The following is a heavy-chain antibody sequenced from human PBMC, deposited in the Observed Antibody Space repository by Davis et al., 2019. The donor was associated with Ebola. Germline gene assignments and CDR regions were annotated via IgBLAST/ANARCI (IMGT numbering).Heavy chain of an antibody. D-gene: IGHD6-19*01. CDR3: AKDTSNVWFDV. Sequence: GGSLRLSCVGSGFTFSSYSMNWVRRAPGKGLEWVSTLGLSADTYYADSVKGRFTISRDNSKNTLHLQMNSLRVEDTAIYYCAKDTSNVWFDVWGQGTMVTVSS. V-gene: IGHV3-23*01. CDR2: LGLSADT. CDR1: GFTFSSYS. J-gene: IGHJ3*01.